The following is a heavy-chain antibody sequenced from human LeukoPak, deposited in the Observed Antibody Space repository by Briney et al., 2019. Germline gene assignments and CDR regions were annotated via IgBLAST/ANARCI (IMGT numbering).Heavy chain of an antibody. D-gene: IGHD4-17*01. J-gene: IGHJ4*02. Sequence: GGSLRLSCAASGFTFSSYEMNWVRQAPGKGLEWVSYISSSGNTIYYADSVKGRFTISRDNAKNSLYLLMDSLRAEDTAVYYCARALRTVWGYYFDYWGQGTLVTVSS. CDR1: GFTFSSYE. V-gene: IGHV3-48*03. CDR2: ISSSGNTI. CDR3: ARALRTVWGYYFDY.